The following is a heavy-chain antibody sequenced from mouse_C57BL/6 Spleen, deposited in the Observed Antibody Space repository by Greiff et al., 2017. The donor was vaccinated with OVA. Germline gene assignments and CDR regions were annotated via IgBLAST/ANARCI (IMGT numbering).Heavy chain of an antibody. Sequence: EVQRVESEGGLVQPGSSMKLSCTASGFTFSDYYMAWVRQVPEKGLEWVANINYDGSSTNYLDSLKSRFIISRDNAKNILYLQMSSLKSEDTATYYCAIYGSTEGAIDYWGQGTSVTVSS. CDR2: INYDGSST. D-gene: IGHD1-1*01. J-gene: IGHJ4*01. CDR3: AIYGSTEGAIDY. CDR1: GFTFSDYY. V-gene: IGHV5-16*01.